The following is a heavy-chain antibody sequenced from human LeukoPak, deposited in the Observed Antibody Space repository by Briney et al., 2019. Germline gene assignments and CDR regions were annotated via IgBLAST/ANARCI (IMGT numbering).Heavy chain of an antibody. J-gene: IGHJ4*02. CDR3: ARRGCIGGTGYGY. V-gene: IGHV5-51*01. CDR2: IYPADSDT. Sequence: GESLKISCKGSGYSFSNDWIGWVRQMPGKGLEWMGIIYPADSDTKYSPSFQGQVTISADKSISTAYLQWNSLGASDTAMYYCARRGCIGGTGYGYWGQGTLVTVSS. CDR1: GYSFSNDW. D-gene: IGHD2-15*01.